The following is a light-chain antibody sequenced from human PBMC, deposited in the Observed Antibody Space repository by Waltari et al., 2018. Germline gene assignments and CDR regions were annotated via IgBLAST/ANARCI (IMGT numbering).Light chain of an antibody. Sequence: DILMTQSPPTLSASMGDRVTITCRASRDISTKLAWYQQKPGRAPKLLIYKASSLESGVPARFSGSGSGTEFTLTISTLQPDGFATYYCQEYVDDLWTFGQGTKVEIK. J-gene: IGKJ1*01. CDR3: QEYVDDLWT. V-gene: IGKV1-5*03. CDR1: RDISTK. CDR2: KAS.